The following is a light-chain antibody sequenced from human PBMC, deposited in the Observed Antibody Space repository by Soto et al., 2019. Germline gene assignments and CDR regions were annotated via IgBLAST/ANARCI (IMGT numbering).Light chain of an antibody. CDR3: SSYTSSSTLA. J-gene: IGLJ1*01. CDR1: SSDVGTYDF. Sequence: QSALTQPASVSGSPGQSITISCTGTSSDVGTYDFVSWYQHLPGKAPKLLLYEVRNRPLGVSIRFSGSKSANTASLIISGLQAEDEGDYFCSSYTSSSTLAFGTGTKLTVL. CDR2: EVR. V-gene: IGLV2-14*01.